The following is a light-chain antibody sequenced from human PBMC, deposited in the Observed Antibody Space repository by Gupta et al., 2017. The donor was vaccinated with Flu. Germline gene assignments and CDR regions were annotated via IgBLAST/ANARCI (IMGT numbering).Light chain of an antibody. CDR1: QNIDTY. Sequence: IQMTQSPSSLSASVGDRVTVTCRAGQNIDTYLSWYQQKPGNAPKLLIFVASTLQSGVPTRFSGAGSGTNFTRTITSLQTEDFATYSCQQTYRDPFTFGPGTTVEI. J-gene: IGKJ3*01. CDR2: VAS. CDR3: QQTYRDPFT. V-gene: IGKV1-39*01.